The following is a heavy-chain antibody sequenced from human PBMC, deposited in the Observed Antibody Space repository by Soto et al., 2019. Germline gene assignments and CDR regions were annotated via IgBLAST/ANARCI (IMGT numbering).Heavy chain of an antibody. V-gene: IGHV1-69*01. J-gene: IGHJ4*02. CDR3: ARVLTTYYYDSSGYYLDY. CDR1: GGTFSSYA. D-gene: IGHD3-22*01. Sequence: QVQLVQSGAEVKKPGSSVKVSCKASGGTFSSYAISWVRQAPGQGLEWMGGIIPIFGTANYAQKFQGRVTITADESTSTAYMELSSLRSEDTAVYYCARVLTTYYYDSSGYYLDYWGQGTLVTVSS. CDR2: IIPIFGTA.